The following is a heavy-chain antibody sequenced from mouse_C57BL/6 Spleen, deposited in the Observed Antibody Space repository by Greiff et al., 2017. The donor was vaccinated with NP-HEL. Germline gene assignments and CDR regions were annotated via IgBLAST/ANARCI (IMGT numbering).Heavy chain of an antibody. D-gene: IGHD3-3*01. J-gene: IGHJ3*01. Sequence: VKLMESGPGLVQPSQSLSITCTVSGFSLTSYGVHWVRQSPGKGLEWLGVIWRGGSTDYNAAFMSRLSITKDNSKSQVFFKMNSLQADDTAIYYCAKMPRVLGGFAYWGQGTLVTVSA. V-gene: IGHV2-5*01. CDR2: IWRGGST. CDR3: AKMPRVLGGFAY. CDR1: GFSLTSYG.